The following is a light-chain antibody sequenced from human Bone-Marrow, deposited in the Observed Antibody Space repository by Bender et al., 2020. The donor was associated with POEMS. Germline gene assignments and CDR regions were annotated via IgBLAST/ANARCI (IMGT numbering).Light chain of an antibody. CDR3: NSYGDSSLYV. J-gene: IGLJ1*01. CDR2: DVI. V-gene: IGLV2-11*01. Sequence: QSALTQPRSLSASPGQSVTISCTGSSSDVGASNYVSWYQQYPGKAPKVIIYDVIKRPSGVPDRFSGSKSANTASLTISGLQAEDEADYYCNSYGDSSLYVFGTGTKVTVL. CDR1: SSDVGASNY.